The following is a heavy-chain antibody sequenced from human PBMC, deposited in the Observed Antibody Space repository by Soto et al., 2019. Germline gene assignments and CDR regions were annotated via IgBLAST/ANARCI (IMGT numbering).Heavy chain of an antibody. CDR3: AKSRRDTVIFRLFDY. J-gene: IGHJ4*02. D-gene: IGHD4-17*01. CDR2: ISGSGGST. CDR1: GFTFSSYA. Sequence: GGSLRLSCAASGFTFSSYAMSWVRQAPGKGLEWVSAISGSGGSTYYADSVKGRFTISRDNSKNTLYLQMNSLRAEDTAVYYCAKSRRDTVIFRLFDYWGQGTLVTVSS. V-gene: IGHV3-23*01.